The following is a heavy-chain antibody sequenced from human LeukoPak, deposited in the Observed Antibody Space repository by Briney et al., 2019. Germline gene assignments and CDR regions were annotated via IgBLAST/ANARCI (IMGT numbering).Heavy chain of an antibody. J-gene: IGHJ4*02. Sequence: GGTLRLSCAASGFTFSSYDMSWVRQAPGKGLEWVAVISYDGSNKYYADSVKGRFTISRDNSKNTLYLQMNSLRAEDTAVYYCARGTGAVWGQGTLVTVSS. D-gene: IGHD1-14*01. CDR1: GFTFSSYD. V-gene: IGHV3-30*03. CDR3: ARGTGAV. CDR2: ISYDGSNK.